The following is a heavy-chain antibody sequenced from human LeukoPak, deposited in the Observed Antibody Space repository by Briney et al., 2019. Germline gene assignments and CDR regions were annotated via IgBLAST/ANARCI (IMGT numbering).Heavy chain of an antibody. J-gene: IGHJ4*02. D-gene: IGHD1-7*01. Sequence: GGSLRLSCAASGFTFSSYAMPWVRQAPGKGLEWVAVISYDGSNKYYADSVKGRFTISRDNSKNTLYLQMNSLRAEDTAVYYCARDTAYNWNYGYPDYWGQGTLVTVSS. V-gene: IGHV3-30-3*01. CDR3: ARDTAYNWNYGYPDY. CDR2: ISYDGSNK. CDR1: GFTFSSYA.